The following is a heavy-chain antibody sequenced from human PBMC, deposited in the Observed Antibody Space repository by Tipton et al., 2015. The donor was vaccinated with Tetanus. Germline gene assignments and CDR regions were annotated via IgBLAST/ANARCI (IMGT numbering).Heavy chain of an antibody. CDR3: ARGIWFPRSSYYFDY. V-gene: IGHV3-7*01. D-gene: IGHD3-10*01. CDR1: GFTFSSYW. Sequence: SLRLSCAASGFTFSSYWMSWVRQAPGKGLEWVANIKQDGSEKYYVDSVKGRFTISRDNAKNSLYLQMNSLRAEDTAVYYCARGIWFPRSSYYFDYWGQGTLVTVSS. CDR2: IKQDGSEK. J-gene: IGHJ4*02.